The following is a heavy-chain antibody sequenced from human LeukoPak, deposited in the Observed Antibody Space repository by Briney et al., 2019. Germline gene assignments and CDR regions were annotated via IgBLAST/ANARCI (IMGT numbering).Heavy chain of an antibody. CDR3: ARGKSAARDDY. CDR1: GFIFTDYW. CDR2: IRGDGRAT. Sequence: GGSMRLSCAASGFIFTDYWMHWVRQAPGKELVWVARIRGDGRATTYADSVKGRFTISRDNSKNTLYLQMNSLRAEDTAVYYCARGKSAARDDYWGLGTLVTVCS. V-gene: IGHV3-74*03. D-gene: IGHD6-13*01. J-gene: IGHJ4*02.